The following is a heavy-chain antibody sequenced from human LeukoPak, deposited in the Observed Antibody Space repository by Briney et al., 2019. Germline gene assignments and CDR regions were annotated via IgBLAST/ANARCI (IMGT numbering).Heavy chain of an antibody. CDR2: IYTSGST. Sequence: PSETLSLTCTVSGGSISSGSYYWSWIRQPAGKGLEWIGRIYTSGSTNYTPSLKSRLTISVDTSKNQFSLKLSSVTAADTAVYYCARGKGDVDLWGQGTLVTVSS. V-gene: IGHV4-61*02. J-gene: IGHJ5*02. CDR1: GGSISSGSYY. CDR3: ARGKGDVDL. D-gene: IGHD5-24*01.